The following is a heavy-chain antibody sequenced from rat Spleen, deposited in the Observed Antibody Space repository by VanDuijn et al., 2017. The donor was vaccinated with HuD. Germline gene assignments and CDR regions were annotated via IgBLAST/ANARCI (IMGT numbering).Heavy chain of an antibody. V-gene: IGHV5-27*01. CDR3: TTENYWFAY. CDR2: ITNSGDST. CDR1: GFTFRNSG. J-gene: IGHJ3*01. Sequence: EVQLVESGGGLLQPGRSLKLSCAVSGFTFRNSGMAWVRQAPTKGLEWVASITNSGDSTYYRDSVRGRFTISRDDTKSTLYLQMNSLRSEDTATYYCTTENYWFAYWGQGTLVTVSS. D-gene: IGHD1-10*01.